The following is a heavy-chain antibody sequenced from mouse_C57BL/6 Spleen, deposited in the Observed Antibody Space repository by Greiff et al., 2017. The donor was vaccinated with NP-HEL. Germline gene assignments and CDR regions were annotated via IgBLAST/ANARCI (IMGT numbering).Heavy chain of an antibody. CDR1: GYTFTSYW. Sequence: VQLQQPGTELVKPGASVKLSCKASGYTFTSYWMHWVKQRPGQGLEWIGNINPSNGGTNYNEKFKSKATLTVDKSSSTAYMQLSSLTSEDSAVYYCARGGPIYDGYYSYAMDYWGQGTSVTVSS. CDR2: INPSNGGT. J-gene: IGHJ4*01. CDR3: ARGGPIYDGYYSYAMDY. V-gene: IGHV1-53*01. D-gene: IGHD2-3*01.